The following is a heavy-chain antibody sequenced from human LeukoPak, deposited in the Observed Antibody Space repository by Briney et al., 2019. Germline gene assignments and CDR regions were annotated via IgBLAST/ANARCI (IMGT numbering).Heavy chain of an antibody. CDR2: VSYDGSNK. J-gene: IGHJ4*02. CDR1: GFTFSSYA. Sequence: GGSLRLSCAASGFTFSSYAMHWVRQAPGKGPEWVAVVSYDGSNKYYADSVKDRFTISRDNSKNTLYLQIHSLRAEDTAVYYCARDLYRIVVVPHYFDYWGQGTLVTVSS. CDR3: ARDLYRIVVVPHYFDY. D-gene: IGHD3-22*01. V-gene: IGHV3-30*03.